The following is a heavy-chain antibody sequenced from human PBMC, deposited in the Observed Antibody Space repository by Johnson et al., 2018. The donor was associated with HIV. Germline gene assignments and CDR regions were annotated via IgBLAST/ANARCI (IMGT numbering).Heavy chain of an antibody. J-gene: IGHJ3*02. CDR3: ARDRTGGSYPRAFDI. D-gene: IGHD1-26*01. Sequence: VHLVESGGGLIQPGGSLRLSCAASGFIVSSNYMTWVRQAPGKGLAWVSFIYSGGSTYYADAVKGRFTISRDNSKNTLYLQMNSRRAEDTAVYYCARDRTGGSYPRAFDIWGQGTMVTVSS. CDR2: IYSGGST. CDR1: GFIVSSNY. V-gene: IGHV3-66*03.